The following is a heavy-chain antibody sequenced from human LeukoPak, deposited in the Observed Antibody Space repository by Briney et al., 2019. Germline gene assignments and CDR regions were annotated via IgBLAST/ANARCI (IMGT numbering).Heavy chain of an antibody. D-gene: IGHD3-10*01. CDR1: GYSISSGYY. V-gene: IGHV4-61*01. J-gene: IGHJ6*03. CDR2: IYSSGST. Sequence: PSETLSLTCTVSGYSISSGYYWGWIRQPPGKGLEWIGYIYSSGSTNYNPSLKSRVTMSVDTSKNQFSLKVSSVTAADTAVYYCARVFDSGSQAYFYYMDVWGKGTTVTISS. CDR3: ARVFDSGSQAYFYYMDV.